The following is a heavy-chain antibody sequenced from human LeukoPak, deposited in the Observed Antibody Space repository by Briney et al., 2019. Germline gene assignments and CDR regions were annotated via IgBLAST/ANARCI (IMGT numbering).Heavy chain of an antibody. CDR3: ARGAYYYDSSGYY. Sequence: PGRSLRLSCAASGFTFSSYAMHWVRQAPGKGLEWVAVISYDGSNKYYADSVKGRFTISRDNSKNTLYLQVNSLRAEDTAVYYCARGAYYYDSSGYYWGQGTLVTVSS. V-gene: IGHV3-30-3*01. CDR1: GFTFSSYA. J-gene: IGHJ4*02. CDR2: ISYDGSNK. D-gene: IGHD3-22*01.